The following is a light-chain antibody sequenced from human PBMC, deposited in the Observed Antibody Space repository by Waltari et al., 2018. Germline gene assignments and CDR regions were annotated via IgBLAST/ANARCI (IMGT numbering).Light chain of an antibody. CDR3: QAWDSSSYVV. CDR1: QLADKY. V-gene: IGLV3-1*01. J-gene: IGLJ2*01. CDR2: RDR. Sequence: SYELPQSPSVSVSPGQTVTISCSGDQLADKYVSWYQVKPGQSPVQVIYRDRMRPSGIPERFPGSNSGNVGTLTISGTQSMDEADYYCQAWDSSSYVVFGGGTKVTVL.